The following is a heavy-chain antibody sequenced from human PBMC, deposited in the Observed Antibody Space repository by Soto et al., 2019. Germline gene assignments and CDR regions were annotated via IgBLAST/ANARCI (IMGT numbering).Heavy chain of an antibody. CDR1: GGSISSSNSY. J-gene: IGHJ4*02. D-gene: IGHD1-26*01. CDR2: IYYSGST. V-gene: IGHV4-39*01. Sequence: QLQLQESGPGLVKPSETLSLTCTVSGGSISSSNSYWGWVRQPPGKGLEWIGSIYYSGSTYYNPFLKSRISMSVDTSKNQFSLKLSSVTAADTAVYYWARSGFMGATAIDYWGQGTLGTVSS. CDR3: ARSGFMGATAIDY.